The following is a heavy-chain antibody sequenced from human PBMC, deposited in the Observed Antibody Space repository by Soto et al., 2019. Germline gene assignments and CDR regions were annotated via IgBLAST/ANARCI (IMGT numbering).Heavy chain of an antibody. Sequence: GASVKDSCKASGYTFTSYYMHWVRQAPGQGLEWMGIINPSGGSTSYAQKFQGRVTMTRDTSTSTVYMELSSLRSEDTAVYYCARDMLYPSSSNGMDVWGQGTTVTVSS. V-gene: IGHV1-46*01. CDR1: GYTFTSYY. J-gene: IGHJ6*02. CDR2: INPSGGST. D-gene: IGHD6-6*01. CDR3: ARDMLYPSSSNGMDV.